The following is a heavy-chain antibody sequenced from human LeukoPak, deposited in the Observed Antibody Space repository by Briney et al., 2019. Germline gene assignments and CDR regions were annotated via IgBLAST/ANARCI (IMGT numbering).Heavy chain of an antibody. CDR3: ARGDLAYYYGSGSFNGMDV. CDR2: IYYSGST. Sequence: SETLSLTRTVAGASISSGGYYWGWLRQHPGKGLEWIGYIYYSGSTYYNPSLKSPFTISVDTSNNKFSLKLSYVPAADTAVYYCARGDLAYYYGSGSFNGMDVWGRGTTVTVSS. CDR1: GASISSGGYY. J-gene: IGHJ6*02. V-gene: IGHV4-31*01. D-gene: IGHD3-10*01.